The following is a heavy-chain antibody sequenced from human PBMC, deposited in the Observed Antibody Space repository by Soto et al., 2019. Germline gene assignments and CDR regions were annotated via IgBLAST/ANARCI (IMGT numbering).Heavy chain of an antibody. CDR1: GFPFSDYY. CDR2: ISSSSSYT. V-gene: IGHV3-11*05. CDR3: ARVGGLGYCSSTSCPHGMDV. Sequence: PGGSLRLSCAASGFPFSDYYMSWIRPAPGKGLEWVSYISSSSSYTNYADSVKGRFTISRDNAKNSLYLQMNSLRAEDTAVYYCARVGGLGYCSSTSCPHGMDVWGQGTTVTVSS. D-gene: IGHD2-2*01. J-gene: IGHJ6*02.